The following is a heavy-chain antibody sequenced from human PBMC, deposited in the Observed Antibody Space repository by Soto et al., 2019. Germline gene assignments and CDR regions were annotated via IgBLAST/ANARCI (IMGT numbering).Heavy chain of an antibody. V-gene: IGHV3-7*03. Sequence: PGGSLRLSCAASGFTFSSSWMSWVRQAPGKGLEWVANIKQDGSEKYYVDSVKGRFTISRDNAKNSLYLQMNSLRAEDTAVYYCARTSYYDAFDIWGQGTMVTVSS. D-gene: IGHD2-2*01. CDR3: ARTSYYDAFDI. J-gene: IGHJ3*02. CDR2: IKQDGSEK. CDR1: GFTFSSSW.